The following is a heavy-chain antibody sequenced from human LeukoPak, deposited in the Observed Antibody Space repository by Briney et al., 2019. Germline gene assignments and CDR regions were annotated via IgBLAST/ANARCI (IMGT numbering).Heavy chain of an antibody. V-gene: IGHV3-21*04. D-gene: IGHD2-2*02. CDR2: ISSSSSYI. J-gene: IGHJ6*02. CDR3: AKDAIRAPWYYGMDV. CDR1: GFTFSSYS. Sequence: GGSLRLSCAASGFTFSSYSMNWVHQAPGKGLEWVSSISSSSSYIYYADSVKGRFTISRDNAKNSLYLQMNSLRAEDTALYYCAKDAIRAPWYYGMDVWGQGTTVTVSS.